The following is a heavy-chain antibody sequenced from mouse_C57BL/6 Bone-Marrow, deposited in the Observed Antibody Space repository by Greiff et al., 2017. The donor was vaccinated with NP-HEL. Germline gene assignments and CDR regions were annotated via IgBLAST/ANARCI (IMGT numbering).Heavy chain of an antibody. J-gene: IGHJ1*03. V-gene: IGHV1-26*01. Sequence: EVQLQHSGPELVKPGASVKISCKASGYTFTDYYMNWVKQSHGKSLEWIGDINPNNGGTSYNQKFKGKATFTVDKSSSTDYMELRSLTSEDSADYYCAKWPTVVADWYFEVWGTGTTVTVSS. D-gene: IGHD1-1*01. CDR3: AKWPTVVADWYFEV. CDR1: GYTFTDYY. CDR2: INPNNGGT.